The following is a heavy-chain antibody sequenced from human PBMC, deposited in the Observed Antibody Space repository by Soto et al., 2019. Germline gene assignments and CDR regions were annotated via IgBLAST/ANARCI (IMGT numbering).Heavy chain of an antibody. J-gene: IGHJ6*02. CDR3: ARELGAYFQYGMGV. D-gene: IGHD3-3*02. V-gene: IGHV6-1*01. CDR1: GDSVSCNGAA. Sequence: SQTLSITCAISGDSVSCNGAAWNWIRQSPSRGLEWLGRTYYRSKWYNDYTPSVKSRITISPDTSKNQFSLQLRSVTPEDTAVYYSARELGAYFQYGMGVWGQGTTVTVSS. CDR2: TYYRSKWYN.